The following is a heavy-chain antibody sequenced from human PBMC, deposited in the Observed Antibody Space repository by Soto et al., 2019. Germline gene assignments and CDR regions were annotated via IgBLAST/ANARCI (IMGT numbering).Heavy chain of an antibody. CDR2: ISAYNGNT. CDR3: ARGGDIVLVPAAMEDYYNGMDV. Sequence: ASVKVSCKASGYTFTSYGISWVRQAPGQGLEWMGWISAYNGNTNYAQKLQGRVTMTTDTSTSTAYMELRSLRSDDTAVYYCARGGDIVLVPAAMEDYYNGMDVWGQGTTVTVSS. D-gene: IGHD2-2*01. CDR1: GYTFTSYG. J-gene: IGHJ6*02. V-gene: IGHV1-18*01.